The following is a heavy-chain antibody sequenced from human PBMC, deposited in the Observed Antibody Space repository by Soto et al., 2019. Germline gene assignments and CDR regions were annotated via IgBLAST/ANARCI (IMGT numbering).Heavy chain of an antibody. Sequence: SETLSLTCAVYGGSFSGYYWSWIRQPPGKGLEWIGEINHSGSTNYNPSFKSRLTISVDTSKNQFSRKLSSVTAADTAVSYCARRWLRFGHYFDYWGQGTLVTVSS. J-gene: IGHJ4*02. CDR2: INHSGST. V-gene: IGHV4-34*01. CDR3: ARRWLRFGHYFDY. CDR1: GGSFSGYY. D-gene: IGHD5-12*01.